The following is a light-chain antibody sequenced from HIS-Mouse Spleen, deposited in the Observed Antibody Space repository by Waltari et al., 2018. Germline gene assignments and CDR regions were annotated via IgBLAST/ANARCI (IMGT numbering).Light chain of an antibody. CDR1: ALPKQY. Sequence: SYELTQPPSVSVSPGQTARITCPGDALPKQYAYWYQQKPGQAPVLVIYKNSARPSGIPERFSGSSSGTTVTLTISGVQAEDEADYYCQSADSSGTYVVFGGGTKLTVL. CDR3: QSADSSGTYVV. V-gene: IGLV3-25*03. CDR2: KNS. J-gene: IGLJ2*01.